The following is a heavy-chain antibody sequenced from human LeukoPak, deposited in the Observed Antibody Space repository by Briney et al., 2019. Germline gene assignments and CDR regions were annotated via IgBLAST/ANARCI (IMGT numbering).Heavy chain of an antibody. J-gene: IGHJ6*03. CDR1: GFTFSNYG. Sequence: GGSLRLSCAASGFTFSNYGMHWVRQAPGKGLEWVANIKQDGSEKYYVDSVKGRFTISRDNAKNSLYLQMNSLRAEDTAVYYCARSEGGYCSSTSCYPFRYYYYYMDVWGKGTTVTVSS. D-gene: IGHD2-2*01. CDR3: ARSEGGYCSSTSCYPFRYYYYYMDV. V-gene: IGHV3-7*01. CDR2: IKQDGSEK.